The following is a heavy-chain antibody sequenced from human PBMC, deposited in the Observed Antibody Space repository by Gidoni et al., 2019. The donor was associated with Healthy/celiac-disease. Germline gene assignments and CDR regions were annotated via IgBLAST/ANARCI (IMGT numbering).Heavy chain of an antibody. V-gene: IGHV3-23*01. D-gene: IGHD6-19*01. CDR1: GFTFSSYA. Sequence: EVQLLESGGGLVQPGGSLRLSCAASGFTFSSYAMSWVRQAPGTGLEWVSAISGSGGSTYYADSVKGRFTISRDNSKNTLYLQMNSLRAEDTAVYYCAKGRTMGSGWYGGGYWGQGTLVTVSS. J-gene: IGHJ4*02. CDR2: ISGSGGST. CDR3: AKGRTMGSGWYGGGY.